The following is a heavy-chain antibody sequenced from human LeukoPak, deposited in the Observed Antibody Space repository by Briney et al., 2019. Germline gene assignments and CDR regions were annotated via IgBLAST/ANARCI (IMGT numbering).Heavy chain of an antibody. V-gene: IGHV4-39*01. CDR1: GGSISSETYY. Sequence: SETLSLTCNVSGGSISSETYYWAWIRQPPGKGLEWIGSIHYSGSTYDNAALKSRLTISVDTSKSQFSLRLSSGAAADTAVYYGAIHDCSSTNCRCFDYWGRGTLVTVSS. D-gene: IGHD2-2*01. CDR2: IHYSGST. CDR3: AIHDCSSTNCRCFDY. J-gene: IGHJ4*02.